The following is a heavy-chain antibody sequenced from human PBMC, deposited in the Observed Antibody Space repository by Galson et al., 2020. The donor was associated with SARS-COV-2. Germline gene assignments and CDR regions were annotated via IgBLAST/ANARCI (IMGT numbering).Heavy chain of an antibody. V-gene: IGHV4-34*01. CDR2: INHSGST. CDR3: ARGRLVTIFGVVTTFMDV. J-gene: IGHJ6*03. D-gene: IGHD3-3*01. CDR1: GGSFSGYY. Sequence: SETLSLTCAVYGGSFSGYYWSWIRQPPGKGLEWIGEINHSGSTNYNPSLKSRVTISVDTSKNQFSLKLSSVTAADTAVYYCARGRLVTIFGVVTTFMDVWGKGTTVTVSS.